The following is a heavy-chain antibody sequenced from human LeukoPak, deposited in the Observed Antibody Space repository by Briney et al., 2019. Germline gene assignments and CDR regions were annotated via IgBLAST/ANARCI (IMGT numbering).Heavy chain of an antibody. V-gene: IGHV4-31*03. CDR3: ARLMIKYGDSEDY. D-gene: IGHD4-17*01. Sequence: PSETLSLTCTVSGGSISSGGYYWSWIRQHPGKGLEWIGYIYYSGSTYYTPSLKSRVTISVDTSKNQFSLKLSSVTAADTAVYYCARLMIKYGDSEDYWGQGTLGTVSS. J-gene: IGHJ4*02. CDR2: IYYSGST. CDR1: GGSISSGGYY.